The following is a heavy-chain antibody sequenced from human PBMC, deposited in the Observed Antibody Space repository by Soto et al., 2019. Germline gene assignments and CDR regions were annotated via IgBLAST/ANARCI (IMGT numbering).Heavy chain of an antibody. CDR3: ETAGFYCLTALFGLVEVRWFDS. Sequence: PGGPLRLSFAMSGLAFRSNGMPGVGQAPGKGLEWWAVIWDGGSIKYYEDSEKGRCPTSKDKSNNTPYQQMNSLGPEWTTVYDCETAGFYCLTALFGLVEVRWFDSWGQGTQVTVSS. V-gene: IGHV3-33*01. CDR1: GLAFRSNG. CDR2: IWDGGSIK. D-gene: IGHD3-3*01. J-gene: IGHJ5*01.